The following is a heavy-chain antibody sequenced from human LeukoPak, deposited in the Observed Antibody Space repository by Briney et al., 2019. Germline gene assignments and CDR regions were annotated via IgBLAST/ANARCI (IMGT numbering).Heavy chain of an antibody. CDR1: GFTFSSYA. Sequence: GGSLRLSCAASGFTFSSYAMSWVRQAPGKGLEWVSAISGSGGSTYYADSVKGRFTISRDNSKNTLYLQMNSLRAEDTAVYYCAKSGGSGSYGFYYYYGMDVWGQGTTVTVSS. D-gene: IGHD1-26*01. V-gene: IGHV3-23*01. J-gene: IGHJ6*02. CDR2: ISGSGGST. CDR3: AKSGGSGSYGFYYYYGMDV.